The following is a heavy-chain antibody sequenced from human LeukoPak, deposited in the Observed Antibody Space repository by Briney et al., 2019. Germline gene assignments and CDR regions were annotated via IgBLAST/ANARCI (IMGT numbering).Heavy chain of an antibody. CDR2: ISSSSSYI. D-gene: IGHD3-10*01. CDR3: ASPPQVWFGN. V-gene: IGHV3-21*01. Sequence: GGSLRLSCAASGVTFSGYSMNWVRQAPGKGLEWVSSISSSSSYIYYADSVKGRFTISRDNAKNSLYLHMNSLRAEDTAVYYCASPPQVWFGNWGQGTLVTVSS. J-gene: IGHJ4*02. CDR1: GVTFSGYS.